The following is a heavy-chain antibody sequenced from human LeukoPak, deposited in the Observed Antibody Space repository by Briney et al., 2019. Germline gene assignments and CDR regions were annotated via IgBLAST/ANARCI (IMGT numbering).Heavy chain of an antibody. CDR1: GFTFSSYG. J-gene: IGHJ4*02. Sequence: GGSLRLSCAASGFTFSSYGMNWVRQAPGKGLEWVSRINTDGSSTTYADSVKGRFTISRDNAKNTLYLQMNSLRVEDTAVYYCARGRITSSWYYFDYWGQGALVTVSS. CDR3: ARGRITSSWYYFDY. V-gene: IGHV3-74*01. D-gene: IGHD6-13*01. CDR2: INTDGSST.